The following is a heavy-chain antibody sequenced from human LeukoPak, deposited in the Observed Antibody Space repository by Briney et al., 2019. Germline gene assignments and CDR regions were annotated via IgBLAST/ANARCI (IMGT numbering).Heavy chain of an antibody. V-gene: IGHV3-23*01. J-gene: IGHJ5*02. Sequence: GGSLRLSCAASGFTFSSYAMNWVRQAPGKGLEWVSAISSSGSSTYYADSVKGRFTISRDNSKNTLYLQMNSLRAEDTAVYYCAKDRGQLVPKYNWFDPRGQGTLVTVSS. D-gene: IGHD6-6*01. CDR2: ISSSGSST. CDR3: AKDRGQLVPKYNWFDP. CDR1: GFTFSSYA.